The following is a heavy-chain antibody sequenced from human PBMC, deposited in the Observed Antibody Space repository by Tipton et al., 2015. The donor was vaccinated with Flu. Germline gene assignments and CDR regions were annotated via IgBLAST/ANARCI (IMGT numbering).Heavy chain of an antibody. V-gene: IGHV1-69*01. CDR1: GGSLSRSG. CDR3: ARGDYDYVWGTYRPIYFDD. J-gene: IGHJ4*02. Sequence: QLVQSGAEVKKPGSSVKVSCKASGGSLSRSGINWVRQAPGQGLEWMGAIIPIFGTANYAQNFQDRVSNSADEFTNTAYMELSSLTSDDTAVYYCARGDYDYVWGTYRPIYFDDWGQGTLVTVSS. CDR2: IIPIFGTA. D-gene: IGHD3-16*02.